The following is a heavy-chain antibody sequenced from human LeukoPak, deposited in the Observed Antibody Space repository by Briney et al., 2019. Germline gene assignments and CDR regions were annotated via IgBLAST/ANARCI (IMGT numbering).Heavy chain of an antibody. D-gene: IGHD3-10*01. V-gene: IGHV4-34*01. CDR1: GGSFSGYY. Sequence: SETLSLTCAVYGGSFSGYYWSWIRQPPGKGLEWIGEINHSGSTNYNPSLKSRVTISVDTSKNQFSLKLSSVTAADTAVYYCARHQYYYGSGSYYMAARGWFDPWGQGTLVTVPS. J-gene: IGHJ5*02. CDR2: INHSGST. CDR3: ARHQYYYGSGSYYMAARGWFDP.